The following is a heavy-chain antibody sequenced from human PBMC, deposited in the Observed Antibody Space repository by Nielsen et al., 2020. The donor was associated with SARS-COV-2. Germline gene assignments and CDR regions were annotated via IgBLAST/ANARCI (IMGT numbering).Heavy chain of an antibody. V-gene: IGHV4-34*01. J-gene: IGHJ6*03. CDR2: INHSGST. Sequence: GSLRLSCAVYGGSFSGYYWSWIRQPPGKGLEWIGEINHSGSTNYNPSLKSRVTISVDTSKNQFSLKLSSVTATDTAVYYCARGVVVPAASMDVWGKGTTVTVSS. CDR3: ARGVVVPAASMDV. D-gene: IGHD2-2*01. CDR1: GGSFSGYY.